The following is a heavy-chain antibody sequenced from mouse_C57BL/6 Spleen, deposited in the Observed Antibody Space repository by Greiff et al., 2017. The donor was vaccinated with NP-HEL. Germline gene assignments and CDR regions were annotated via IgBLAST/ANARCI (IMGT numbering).Heavy chain of an antibody. CDR3: ARDSKAWFAY. Sequence: EVQRVESVAELVRPGASVKLSCTASGFNITNTYMHWVKQRPEQGLEWIGRIDPANGNTKYAPKFQGKATITADTSSNTAYLQLSSLTSEDTAIYYCARDSKAWFAYWGQGTLVTVSA. J-gene: IGHJ3*01. V-gene: IGHV14-3*01. D-gene: IGHD2-5*01. CDR2: IDPANGNT. CDR1: GFNITNTY.